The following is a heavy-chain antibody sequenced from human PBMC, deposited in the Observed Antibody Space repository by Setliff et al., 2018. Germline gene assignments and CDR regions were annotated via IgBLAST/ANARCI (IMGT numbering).Heavy chain of an antibody. CDR3: ARVPRLLSVRNAFDI. CDR1: GGSISSGGYY. Sequence: LSLTCTVSGGSISSGGYYRSWIRQHPGKGLEWIGYIYYSGSTYYNPSLKSRVTXSVDTSXXXFSXXXXXXXXADTXVYYCARVPRLLSVRNAFDIWGQGTMVTVSS. J-gene: IGHJ3*02. V-gene: IGHV4-31*03. CDR2: IYYSGST. D-gene: IGHD3-22*01.